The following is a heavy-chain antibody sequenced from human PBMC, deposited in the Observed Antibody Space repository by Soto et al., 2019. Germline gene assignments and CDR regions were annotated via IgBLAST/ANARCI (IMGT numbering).Heavy chain of an antibody. CDR1: GYTFTSYD. V-gene: IGHV1-8*01. J-gene: IGHJ5*02. CDR3: TRGDSRNKGVDP. CDR2: MNPNTGNS. D-gene: IGHD3-22*01. Sequence: ASVKVSCKASGYTFTSYDINWVRQATGQGLEWMGWMNPNTGNSGHIQKFQGRVTMTRNTSISTAYMELSSLRSEDTGVYYCTRGDSRNKGVDPWGQGTLVTVPQ.